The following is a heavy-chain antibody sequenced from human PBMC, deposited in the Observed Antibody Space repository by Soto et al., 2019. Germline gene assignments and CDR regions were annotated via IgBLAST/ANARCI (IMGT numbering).Heavy chain of an antibody. D-gene: IGHD7-27*01. Sequence: PGGSLRLPCAASGFTLSRFAMSWVRHAPVKRLVWVSAISGSGCSTYYADSVKGRFTIARDNSKNTLYLQMNSLRAEDTAVYYCATSPSWGYYGMDVWGQGTTVTVSS. V-gene: IGHV3-23*01. CDR1: GFTLSRFA. J-gene: IGHJ6*02. CDR3: ATSPSWGYYGMDV. CDR2: ISGSGCST.